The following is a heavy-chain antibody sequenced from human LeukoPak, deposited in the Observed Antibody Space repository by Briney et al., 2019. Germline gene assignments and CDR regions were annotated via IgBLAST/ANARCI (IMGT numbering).Heavy chain of an antibody. J-gene: IGHJ5*02. CDR2: ISAYNGNT. CDR1: GYTFTSYG. V-gene: IGHV1-18*01. CDR3: ARGPQYYDILTGVAGENWFDP. Sequence: ASVKVSCKASGYTFTSYGISWVRQAPGQGLEWMGWISAYNGNTNYAQKLQGRATMTTDTSTSTAYMELRSLRSDDTAVYYCARGPQYYDILTGVAGENWFDPWGQGTLVTVSS. D-gene: IGHD3-9*01.